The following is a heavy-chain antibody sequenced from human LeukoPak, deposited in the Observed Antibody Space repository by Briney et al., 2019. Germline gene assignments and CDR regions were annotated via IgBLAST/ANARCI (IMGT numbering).Heavy chain of an antibody. CDR2: INHSGST. CDR1: GGSFSGYY. J-gene: IGHJ4*02. CDR3: ARGFWYDTSAFSG. D-gene: IGHD3-22*01. V-gene: IGHV4-34*01. Sequence: SETQSLTCAVYGGSFSGYYWSWIRQSSGKGLEWIGEINHSGSTNYNPSLKSRVTISLDTSKNQFSLKLSSVTAADTAVYYCARGFWYDTSAFSGWGQGTLVTVSS.